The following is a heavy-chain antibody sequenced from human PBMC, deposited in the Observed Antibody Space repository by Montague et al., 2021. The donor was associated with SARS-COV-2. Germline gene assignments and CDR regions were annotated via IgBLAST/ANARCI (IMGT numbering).Heavy chain of an antibody. Sequence: SETLSLTCAVYGGSFSGYYWSWIRKPPGKGLEWNGEINHSGSTNYNSTXXSRGTITVDTSKNQFYLKLSSVTAADTAAYYCARGTGVVIILAIYYYYGMDVWGQGTMVTVSS. CDR2: INHSGST. J-gene: IGHJ6*02. CDR1: GGSFSGYY. CDR3: ARGTGVVIILAIYYYYGMDV. V-gene: IGHV4-34*01. D-gene: IGHD3-3*01.